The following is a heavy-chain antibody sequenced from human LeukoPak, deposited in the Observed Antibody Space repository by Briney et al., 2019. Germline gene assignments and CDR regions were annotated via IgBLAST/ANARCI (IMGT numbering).Heavy chain of an antibody. CDR2: IKGDGSTT. J-gene: IGHJ4*02. D-gene: IGHD4/OR15-4a*01. V-gene: IGHV3-74*01. CDR3: ARVACGACPFDF. Sequence: GGSLRLSCEASGFTFSNYWMHWVRQAPGKGLVWVSRIKGDGSTTIYADAVQGRFTISRDNAKNTLFLNMNSLRAEDTAVYYCARVACGACPFDFWGQGPLVTVSS. CDR1: GFTFSNYW.